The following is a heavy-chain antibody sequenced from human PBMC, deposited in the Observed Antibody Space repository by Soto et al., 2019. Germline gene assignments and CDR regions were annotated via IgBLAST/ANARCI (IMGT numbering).Heavy chain of an antibody. D-gene: IGHD3-3*02. CDR2: INPLKGDT. CDR1: GYTFTTYG. Sequence: QAQLVQSGGEMKKAGASVKVSCKASGYTFTTYGITWVRQAPGQGLDWMGWINPLKGDTKSAANFQDRVTMTTDTSTRTAYMAMRRLRSDDTAVYYCARVKVPDAVLGDFEVWGQGTLVTVSS. CDR3: ARVKVPDAVLGDFEV. J-gene: IGHJ3*01. V-gene: IGHV1-18*01.